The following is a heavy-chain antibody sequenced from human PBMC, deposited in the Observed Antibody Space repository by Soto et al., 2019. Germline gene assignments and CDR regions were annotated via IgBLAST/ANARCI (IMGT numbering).Heavy chain of an antibody. J-gene: IGHJ5*02. CDR2: INSDGSST. D-gene: IGHD3-3*01. V-gene: IGHV3-74*01. CDR1: GFTFSSYW. CDR3: ARDPAVYDFWSGRQDNWFDP. Sequence: VQLVESGGGLVQPGGSLRLSCAASGFTFSSYWMHWVRQAPGKGLVWVSRINSDGSSTSYADSVKGRFTISRDNAKNTLYLQMNSLRAEDTAVYYCARDPAVYDFWSGRQDNWFDPWGQGTLVTVSS.